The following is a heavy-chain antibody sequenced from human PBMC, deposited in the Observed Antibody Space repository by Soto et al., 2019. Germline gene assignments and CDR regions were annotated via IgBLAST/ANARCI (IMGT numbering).Heavy chain of an antibody. V-gene: IGHV1-2*04. CDR3: ARASDRAGMTDFDY. D-gene: IGHD6-19*01. CDR1: GYTFTGYY. J-gene: IGHJ4*02. Sequence: ASVKVSCKASGYTFTGYYMHWVRQAPGQGLEWMGWINPNSGGTNYAQKFQGWVTMTRDTSISTAYMELSRLRSDDTAVYYCARASDRAGMTDFDYWGQGTLVTVSS. CDR2: INPNSGGT.